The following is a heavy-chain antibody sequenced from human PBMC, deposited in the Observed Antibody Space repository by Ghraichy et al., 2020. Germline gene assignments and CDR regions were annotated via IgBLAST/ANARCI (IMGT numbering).Heavy chain of an antibody. CDR2: IDYTGSI. CDR3: ATDEYGDSVDN. Sequence: SETLSLTCTVSGGSISSYFWNWIRQPPGKGLEWIGYIDYTGSINYNPSLKSRVTISIDTSKNQFSLKLNSVTAADTAVYYCATDEYGDSVDNWGQGTLVTVSS. CDR1: GGSISSYF. J-gene: IGHJ4*02. V-gene: IGHV4-59*01. D-gene: IGHD4-17*01.